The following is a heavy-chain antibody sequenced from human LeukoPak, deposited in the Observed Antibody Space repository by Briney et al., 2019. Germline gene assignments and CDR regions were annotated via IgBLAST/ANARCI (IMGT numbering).Heavy chain of an antibody. Sequence: GGSLRLSCEASGFSFSDYYMSWIRQAPGKGLEWVSSISSSSSYIYYADSVKGRFTISRDNAKNSLYLQMNSLRAEDTAMYYCVRGSYCGGDCYMETWFDPWGQGTLVTVSS. V-gene: IGHV3-11*06. J-gene: IGHJ5*02. CDR1: GFSFSDYY. CDR2: ISSSSSYI. D-gene: IGHD2-21*02. CDR3: VRGSYCGGDCYMETWFDP.